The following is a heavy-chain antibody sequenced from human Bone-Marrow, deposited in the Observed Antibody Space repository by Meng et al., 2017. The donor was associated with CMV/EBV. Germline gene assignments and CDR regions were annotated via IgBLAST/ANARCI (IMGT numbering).Heavy chain of an antibody. J-gene: IGHJ4*02. CDR1: GGSFSGYY. Sequence: SETLSLTCAVYGGSFSGYYWSWIRQPPGKGLEWIGEINHSGSTNYNPSLKSRVTISVDTSKNQFSLKLSSVTAADTAVYYCARESYSNYDIYWGQGTRVTGSS. V-gene: IGHV4-34*01. CDR3: ARESYSNYDIY. CDR2: INHSGST. D-gene: IGHD4-11*01.